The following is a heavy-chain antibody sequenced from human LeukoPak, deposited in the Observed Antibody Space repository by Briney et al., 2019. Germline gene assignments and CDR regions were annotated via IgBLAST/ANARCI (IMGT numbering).Heavy chain of an antibody. CDR2: IYYSGST. V-gene: IGHV4-59*01. CDR1: GGSISSYY. D-gene: IGHD6-19*01. Sequence: SETLSLTCTVCGGSISSYYWSWIRQPPGKGLEWIGYIYYSGSTNYNPSLKSRVTISVDTTKNQFSLKLSSVTAADTAVYYCARDRRRGWYEYYYMDVWGKGTTVTVSS. J-gene: IGHJ6*03. CDR3: ARDRRRGWYEYYYMDV.